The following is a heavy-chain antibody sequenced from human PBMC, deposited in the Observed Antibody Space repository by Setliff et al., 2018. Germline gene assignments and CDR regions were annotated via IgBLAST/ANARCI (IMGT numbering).Heavy chain of an antibody. D-gene: IGHD3-22*01. V-gene: IGHV3-23*01. J-gene: IGHJ4*02. CDR1: GYTFRPYA. CDR3: AKNPGAYYPYYFHN. CDR2: ISGSGGGT. Sequence: LRLSCAASGYTFRPYAMSWVRQAPGKGLEWVSTISGSGGGTDYADSVKGRFTISRDDSKNTLYLQMNSLRAEDTAVYYCAKNPGAYYPYYFHNWGQGTLVTVSS.